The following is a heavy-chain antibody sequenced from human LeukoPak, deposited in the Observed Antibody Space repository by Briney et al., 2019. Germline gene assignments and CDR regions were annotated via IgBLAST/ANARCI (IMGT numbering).Heavy chain of an antibody. CDR3: ARDNIVVVPAARSHWFDP. D-gene: IGHD2-2*01. CDR1: GGSISSYY. CDR2: IYTSGST. J-gene: IGHJ5*02. Sequence: SETLSLTCTVSGGSISSYYWSWIRQPPGKGLEWIGYIYTSGSTNYNPSLKSRVTISVDTSKNQFSLKLSSATAADTAVYYCARDNIVVVPAARSHWFDPWGQGTLVTVSS. V-gene: IGHV4-4*09.